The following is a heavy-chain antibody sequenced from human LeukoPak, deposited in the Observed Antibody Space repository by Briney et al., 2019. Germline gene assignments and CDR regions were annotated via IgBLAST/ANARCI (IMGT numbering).Heavy chain of an antibody. D-gene: IGHD5-24*01. J-gene: IGHJ3*01. CDR3: AKDKSEMESITRAFDF. CDR1: GFTFSSYA. V-gene: IGHV3-23*01. Sequence: GGSLRLSCAASGFTFSSYAMSWVRQAPGKGLEWVSAISGSGHSTYYADSVKGRFTISRDNSKNTLFLQMNSLRAEDTAVYYCAKDKSEMESITRAFDFWGQGRMVTVSS. CDR2: ISGSGHST.